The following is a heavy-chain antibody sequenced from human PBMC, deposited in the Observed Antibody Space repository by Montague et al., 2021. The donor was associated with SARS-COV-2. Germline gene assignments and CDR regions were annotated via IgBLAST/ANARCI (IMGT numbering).Heavy chain of an antibody. V-gene: IGHV2-70*01. CDR3: ARVRYFDTTFDY. CDR1: GFSLSTSGMC. Sequence: PALVKPTQTLTLTCTFSGFSLSTSGMCVSWIRQPPGKALEWLALIDWDDDKFYSTSLKTRLTISMDTSKNQVVLTMTNMDLVDTATYYCARVRYFDTTFDYWGQGTLVTVSS. J-gene: IGHJ4*02. CDR2: IDWDDDK. D-gene: IGHD3-9*01.